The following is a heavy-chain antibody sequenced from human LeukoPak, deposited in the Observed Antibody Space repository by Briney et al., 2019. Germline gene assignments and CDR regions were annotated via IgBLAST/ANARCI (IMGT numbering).Heavy chain of an antibody. CDR3: ARLRTTGTFDY. D-gene: IGHD1-1*01. Sequence: GGSPRLSCAASGFTFSSYSMNWVRQAPGKGLEWVSSISSSSSYIYYADSVKGRFTISRDNAKNSLYLQMNSLRAEDTALYYCARLRTTGTFDYWGQGTLVTVSS. CDR1: GFTFSSYS. V-gene: IGHV3-21*01. J-gene: IGHJ4*02. CDR2: ISSSSSYI.